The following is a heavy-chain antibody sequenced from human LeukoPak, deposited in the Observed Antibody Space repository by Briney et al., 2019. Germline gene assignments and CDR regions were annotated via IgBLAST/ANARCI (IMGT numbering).Heavy chain of an antibody. V-gene: IGHV7-4-1*02. D-gene: IGHD3-16*01. J-gene: IGHJ6*03. CDR1: GYTFTSYA. Sequence: ASVKVSCKASGYTFTSYAMNWVRQAPGQGLEWMGWINTNTGNPTYAQGFTGRFVFSLDTSVSTAYLQISSLKAEDTAVYYCASGALGRYYYYYYMDVWGKGTTVTVSS. CDR3: ASGALGRYYYYYYMDV. CDR2: INTNTGNP.